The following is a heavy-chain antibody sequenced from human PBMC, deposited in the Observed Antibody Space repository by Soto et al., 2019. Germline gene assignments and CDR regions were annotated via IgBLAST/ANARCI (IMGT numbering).Heavy chain of an antibody. Sequence: VQLVESGGGVVQPGRSLRLSCAASGFTFSSYGMHWVRQAPGKGLEWVAVISYDGSNKYYADSVKGRFTISRDNSKNTLYLQMNSLRAEDTAVYYCAKEIDYGDSYFDYWGQGTLVTVSS. J-gene: IGHJ4*02. V-gene: IGHV3-30*18. D-gene: IGHD4-17*01. CDR3: AKEIDYGDSYFDY. CDR1: GFTFSSYG. CDR2: ISYDGSNK.